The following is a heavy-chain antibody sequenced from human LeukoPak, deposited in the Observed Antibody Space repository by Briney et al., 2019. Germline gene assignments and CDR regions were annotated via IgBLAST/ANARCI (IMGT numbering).Heavy chain of an antibody. Sequence: GESLKISCKGSGYSFTSYWIGWVRQMPGKGLEWMGIIYPGDSDTRYSPSFQGQVTISADKSISTAYLQWSSLKASDTAMYYCARLAPTAGRTTYGMDVWGQGTTVTVSS. J-gene: IGHJ6*02. V-gene: IGHV5-51*01. CDR2: IYPGDSDT. CDR3: ARLAPTAGRTTYGMDV. CDR1: GYSFTSYW. D-gene: IGHD6-13*01.